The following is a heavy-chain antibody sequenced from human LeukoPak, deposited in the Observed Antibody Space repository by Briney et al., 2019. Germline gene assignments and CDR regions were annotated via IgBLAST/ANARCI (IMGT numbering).Heavy chain of an antibody. D-gene: IGHD1-26*01. J-gene: IGHJ4*02. CDR2: IYYSGST. CDR1: GASIRSYY. Sequence: SETLSLTCTVSGASIRSYYWSWIREPPGKGLEWIGYIYYSGSTNHNPSLKSRVTISVDTSKNQFSLKLRSVTAADTAVYYCARDMRYPEYWGQGTLVTVSS. V-gene: IGHV4-59*01. CDR3: ARDMRYPEY.